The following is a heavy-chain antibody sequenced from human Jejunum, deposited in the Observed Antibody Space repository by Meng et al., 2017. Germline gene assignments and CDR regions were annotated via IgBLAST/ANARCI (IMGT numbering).Heavy chain of an antibody. V-gene: IGHV3-74*01. J-gene: IGHJ3*02. CDR1: GFTFSSHW. CDR2: INDDGSTT. D-gene: IGHD3-10*01. CDR3: ASPVRAYYGSGSYALDI. Sequence: GESLKISCAASGFTFSSHWMHWVRQAPGEGLVWVSLINDDGSTTTYADSVKGRFTISRDNAKNTLFLQMNGLRAEDTAVYYCASPVRAYYGSGSYALDIWGLGTMVTVSS.